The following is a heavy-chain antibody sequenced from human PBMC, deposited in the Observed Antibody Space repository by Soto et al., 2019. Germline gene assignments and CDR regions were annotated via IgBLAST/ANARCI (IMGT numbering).Heavy chain of an antibody. CDR2: IWYDGSNK. CDR1: GFTFSSYG. V-gene: IGHV3-33*01. Sequence: QVQLVESGGGVVQPGRSLRLSCAASGFTFSSYGMHWVRQAPGKGLEWVAVIWYDGSNKYYAYSVKGRFTISRDNSKNTLYLQMNSLRAEDTAVYYCARGLYSSSWYSCFDYWGQGTLVTVSS. J-gene: IGHJ4*02. D-gene: IGHD6-13*01. CDR3: ARGLYSSSWYSCFDY.